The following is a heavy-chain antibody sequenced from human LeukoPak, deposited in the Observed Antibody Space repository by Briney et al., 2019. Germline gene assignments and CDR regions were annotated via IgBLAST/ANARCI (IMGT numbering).Heavy chain of an antibody. CDR3: AKQSYARSLGE. V-gene: IGHV3-23*01. D-gene: IGHD2-8*01. Sequence: GGSLRLSCATSGFPFSDFSMSWVRQAPGKGLEWLSTTNSGGTSTYYAESVKGRFTISRDNSNNTLYLQMSSLRVEDTAVYYCAKQSYARSLGEGGPGTLVSVSS. CDR1: GFPFSDFS. J-gene: IGHJ4*02. CDR2: TNSGGTST.